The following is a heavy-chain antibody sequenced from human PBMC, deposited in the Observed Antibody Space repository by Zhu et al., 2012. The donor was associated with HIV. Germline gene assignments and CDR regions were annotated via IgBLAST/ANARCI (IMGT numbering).Heavy chain of an antibody. CDR3: ARYYYASGRTIDY. V-gene: IGHV4-30-4*08. D-gene: IGHD3-10*01. CDR1: GVSSSSGDYY. Sequence: QVQLQESGPGLVKPSQTLSLTCTVSGVSSSSGDYYWSWIRQPPGKGLEWIGYVYYSGITYYNPSLKSRITISVDTSKNQFSLKLSSVTAADTAVYYCARYYYASGRTIDYWAREPWSRLL. J-gene: IGHJ4*02. CDR2: VYYSGIT.